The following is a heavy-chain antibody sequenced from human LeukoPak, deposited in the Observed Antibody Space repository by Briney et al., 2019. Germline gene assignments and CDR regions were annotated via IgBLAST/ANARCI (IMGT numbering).Heavy chain of an antibody. V-gene: IGHV3-48*04. J-gene: IGHJ5*02. D-gene: IGHD3-10*01. CDR2: ISSGSTTI. CDR1: GFTFSNYG. Sequence: GGSLRLSCAASGFTFSNYGMHWVRQAPGKGLEWVSYISSGSTTIDYADSVKGRFTISRDNAKNSLYLQMNSLRAEDTAVYYCARDSGGTWFGELLAWFDPWGQGTLVTVSS. CDR3: ARDSGGTWFGELLAWFDP.